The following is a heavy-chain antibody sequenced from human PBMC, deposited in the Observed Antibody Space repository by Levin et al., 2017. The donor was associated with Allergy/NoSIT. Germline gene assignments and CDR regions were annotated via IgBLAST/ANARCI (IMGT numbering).Heavy chain of an antibody. J-gene: IGHJ6*02. Sequence: SETLSLTCTVSGGSISSYYWSWIRQPPGKGLEWIGYIYYSGSTNYNPSLKSRVTISVDTSKNQFSLKLSSVTAADTAVYYCARDKKTGYYGMDVWGQGTTVTVSS. V-gene: IGHV4-59*01. CDR2: IYYSGST. CDR3: ARDKKTGYYGMDV. D-gene: IGHD3-10*01. CDR1: GGSISSYY.